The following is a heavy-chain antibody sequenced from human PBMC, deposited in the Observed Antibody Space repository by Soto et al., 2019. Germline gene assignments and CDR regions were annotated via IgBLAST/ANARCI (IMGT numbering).Heavy chain of an antibody. CDR2: ISYDGSNK. V-gene: IGHV3-30-3*01. CDR3: ARARRTGRGRGMDV. J-gene: IGHJ6*02. Sequence: QVQLVESGGGVVQPGRSLRLSCAASGFTFSSYAMHWVRQAPGKGLEWVAVISYDGSNKYYADSVKGRFTISRDNSKNTLYLQMNSLRAEDTAVYYWARARRTGRGRGMDVWGQGTTVTVSS. CDR1: GFTFSSYA.